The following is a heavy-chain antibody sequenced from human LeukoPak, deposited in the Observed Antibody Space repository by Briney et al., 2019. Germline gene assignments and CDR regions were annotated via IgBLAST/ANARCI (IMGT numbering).Heavy chain of an antibody. Sequence: ASVKVSCKASGYTFTSYYMHWVRQAPGQGLEWMGIINPSGGSTSYAQKFRGRVTMTRDTSTSTVYMELSSLGSEDTAVYYCARSQGSVWYYYGSGSSHDYWGQGTLVTVSS. V-gene: IGHV1-46*01. CDR3: ARSQGSVWYYYGSGSSHDY. CDR1: GYTFTSYY. CDR2: INPSGGST. D-gene: IGHD3-10*01. J-gene: IGHJ4*02.